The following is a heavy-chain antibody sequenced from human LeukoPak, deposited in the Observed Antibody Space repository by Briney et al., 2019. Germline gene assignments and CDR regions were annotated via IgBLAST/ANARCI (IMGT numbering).Heavy chain of an antibody. D-gene: IGHD3-9*01. CDR2: ISAYGGDT. CDR3: ARGLDILRGNNWFDP. J-gene: IGHJ5*02. CDR1: GYTFTSYG. V-gene: IGHV1-18*01. Sequence: ASVKVSCKASGYTFTSYGISWVRQAPGQGLEWMGWISAYGGDTNYAQKFQGRATMTTDTSTSTAYMELRSLSSDDTAVYYCARGLDILRGNNWFDPWGQGTLVTVSS.